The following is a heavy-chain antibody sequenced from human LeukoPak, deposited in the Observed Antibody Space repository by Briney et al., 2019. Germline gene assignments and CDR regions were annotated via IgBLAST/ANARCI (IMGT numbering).Heavy chain of an antibody. CDR1: GYIFSKYG. D-gene: IGHD4-17*01. CDR3: ARILSPLYYYGDYDAFDI. CDR2: ISSAGNT. J-gene: IGHJ3*02. Sequence: ASVKVSCKASGYIFSKYGISWVRQAPGHGLEWMGWISSAGNTNYAPKFQDRATMTRNTSISTAYMELSSLRSEDTAVYYCARILSPLYYYGDYDAFDIWGQGTMVTVSS. V-gene: IGHV1-18*01.